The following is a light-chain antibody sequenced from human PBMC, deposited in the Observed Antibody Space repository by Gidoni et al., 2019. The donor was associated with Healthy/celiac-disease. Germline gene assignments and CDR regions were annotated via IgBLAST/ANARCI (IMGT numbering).Light chain of an antibody. CDR1: QSMSSW. Sequence: DIQMTQLPSTLSASVGDRVTITCRASQSMSSWLAWYQQKPGKAPKLLIYKASSLESGVPSRFSGSGSGTEFTLTISSLQPDDFATYYCQQYNSYPWTFGQGTKVEIK. J-gene: IGKJ1*01. CDR2: KAS. V-gene: IGKV1-5*03. CDR3: QQYNSYPWT.